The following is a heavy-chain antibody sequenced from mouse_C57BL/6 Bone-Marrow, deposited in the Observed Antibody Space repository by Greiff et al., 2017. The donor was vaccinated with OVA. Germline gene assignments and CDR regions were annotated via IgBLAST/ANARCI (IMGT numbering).Heavy chain of an antibody. CDR3: ARGDYGSSYQYYFDY. CDR2: IHPNSGST. Sequence: VQLQQPGAELVKPGASVKLSCKASGYTFTSYWMHWVKQRPGQGLEWIGMIHPNSGSTNYNEKFKSKATLTVDKSSSTAYMQLSSLTSEDSAVYYCARGDYGSSYQYYFDYWGQGTTLTVSS. D-gene: IGHD1-1*01. V-gene: IGHV1-64*01. J-gene: IGHJ2*01. CDR1: GYTFTSYW.